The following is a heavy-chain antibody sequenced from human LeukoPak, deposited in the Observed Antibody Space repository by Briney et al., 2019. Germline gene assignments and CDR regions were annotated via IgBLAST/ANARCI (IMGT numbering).Heavy chain of an antibody. CDR3: ARDSRSGWYRRDFDY. Sequence: PGGSLRLSCAASGFTFSSYEMNWVRQAPGKGLEWVSYISSSGSTIYYADSAKGRFTISRDNAKNSLYLQMNSLRAEDTAVYYCARDSRSGWYRRDFDYWGQGTLVTVSS. CDR1: GFTFSSYE. CDR2: ISSSGSTI. J-gene: IGHJ4*02. V-gene: IGHV3-48*03. D-gene: IGHD6-19*01.